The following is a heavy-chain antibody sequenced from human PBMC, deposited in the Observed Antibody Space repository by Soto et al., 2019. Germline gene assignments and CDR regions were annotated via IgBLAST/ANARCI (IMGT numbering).Heavy chain of an antibody. CDR2: IYHSGST. Sequence: QLQLQESGSGLVKPSQTLSLTCAVSGGSISSGGYSWSWIRQPPGKGLEWIGYIYHSGSTYYNPSLKSRVTISVDRSKNHFSLKLSSVTAADTAVYYCARGDGVLVPAALDYWGQGTLVTVSS. CDR3: ARGDGVLVPAALDY. J-gene: IGHJ4*02. CDR1: GGSISSGGYS. D-gene: IGHD2-2*01. V-gene: IGHV4-30-2*01.